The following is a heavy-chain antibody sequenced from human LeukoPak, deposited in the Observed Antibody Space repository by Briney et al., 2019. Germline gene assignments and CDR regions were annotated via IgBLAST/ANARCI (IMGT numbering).Heavy chain of an antibody. J-gene: IGHJ4*02. CDR3: ARGGLVLRYFDWLPDDY. V-gene: IGHV1-2*02. CDR2: INPNSGGT. CDR1: GYTFTGYY. Sequence: GASVKVSCKASGYTFTGYYMHWVRQAPGQGLEWMGWINPNSGGTNYAQKFQGRVTMTRDTSISTAYMELSRLRSDDTAVYYCARGGLVLRYFDWLPDDYWGQGTLVTVSS. D-gene: IGHD3-9*01.